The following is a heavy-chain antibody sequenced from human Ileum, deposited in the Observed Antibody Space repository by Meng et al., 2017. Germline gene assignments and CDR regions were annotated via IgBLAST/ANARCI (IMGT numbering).Heavy chain of an antibody. CDR2: IYLAGSP. V-gene: IGHV4-4*02. CDR1: GGSISSSFY. Sequence: VELQASGTGLVEPSGTLSLTCTVSGGSISSSFYWSWVRQSPGKGLEWIGQIYLAGSPNYNPSLESRVTISVDKSKNQFSLRLTSVTAADTAIFYCVRHGGKYFDSWGQGTLVTVSS. CDR3: VRHGGKYFDS. J-gene: IGHJ4*02. D-gene: IGHD2-15*01.